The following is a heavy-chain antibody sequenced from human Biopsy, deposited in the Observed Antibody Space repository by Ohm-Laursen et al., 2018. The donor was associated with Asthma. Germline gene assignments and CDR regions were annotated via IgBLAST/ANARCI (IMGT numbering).Heavy chain of an antibody. V-gene: IGHV1-3*04. CDR2: VNTGNGDT. J-gene: IGHJ3*01. CDR3: ARTYYDFLTGQVKDVFGV. CDR1: GYTFISFA. D-gene: IGHD3-9*01. Sequence: ASVKVSCKASGYTFISFAIHWVRQAPGQRLEWMGWVNTGNGDTKYSQKFQGRVTITRDTSASTAYMELRSLRSEDTATYYCARTYYDFLTGQVKDVFGVWGQGAMFTVSS.